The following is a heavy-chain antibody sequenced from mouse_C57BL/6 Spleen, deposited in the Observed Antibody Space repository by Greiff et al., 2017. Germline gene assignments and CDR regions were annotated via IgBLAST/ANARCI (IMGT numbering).Heavy chain of an antibody. Sequence: VQLQQSGPELVKPGASVKISCKASGYSFTGYYMNWVKQSPEKSLEWIGEINPSNGGTTYNQKFKAKATLTVDKSSSTAYMQLKSLTSEDSAVYYCARLLRPSYAIDDWGQGTSVTVSS. CDR2: INPSNGGT. V-gene: IGHV1-42*01. CDR3: ARLLRPSYAIDD. J-gene: IGHJ4*01. D-gene: IGHD1-2*01. CDR1: GYSFTGYY.